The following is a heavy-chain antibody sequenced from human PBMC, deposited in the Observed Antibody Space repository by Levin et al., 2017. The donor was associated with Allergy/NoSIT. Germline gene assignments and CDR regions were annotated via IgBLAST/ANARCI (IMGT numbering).Heavy chain of an antibody. CDR3: AREGDVEQFDY. V-gene: IGHV3-74*01. Sequence: GGSLRLSCAASGFTFSSYWMHWVRQAPGKGLVWVSRINSDGSSTSYADSVKGRFTISRDNAKNTLYLQMNSLRAEDTAVYYCAREGDVEQFDYWGQGTLVTVSS. CDR2: INSDGSST. J-gene: IGHJ4*02. CDR1: GFTFSSYW. D-gene: IGHD3-16*01.